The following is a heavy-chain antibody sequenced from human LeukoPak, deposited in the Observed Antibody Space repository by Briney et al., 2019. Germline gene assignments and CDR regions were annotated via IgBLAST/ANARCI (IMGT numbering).Heavy chain of an antibody. V-gene: IGHV3-23*01. J-gene: IGHJ4*02. D-gene: IGHD5-12*01. Sequence: GGSLRLSCAASGFTFSSDAMNWIRQPPGKGLEWVSGIRGSGGSTYYADSVKGRFTISRDNSKNTLYLQMNSLRVEDTARFYCAKETGYSGYDYGDYWGQGTLVTVSS. CDR1: GFTFSSDA. CDR3: AKETGYSGYDYGDY. CDR2: IRGSGGST.